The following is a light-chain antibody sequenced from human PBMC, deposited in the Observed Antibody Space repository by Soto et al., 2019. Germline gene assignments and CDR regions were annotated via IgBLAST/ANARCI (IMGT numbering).Light chain of an antibody. CDR2: DAS. V-gene: IGKV1-33*01. Sequence: DIQMTQSPSSLSASVGDRVTIACQASDDINNYLSWFQQKPGKAPKLLIYDASKLEAGAPSRFSGSGSGADFTFTITSLQAEDTATYFCQQYDDLPYTFGQGTKLEIK. J-gene: IGKJ2*01. CDR3: QQYDDLPYT. CDR1: DDINNY.